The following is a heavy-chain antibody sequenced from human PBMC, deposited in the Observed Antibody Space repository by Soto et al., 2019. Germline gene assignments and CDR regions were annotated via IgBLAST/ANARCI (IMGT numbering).Heavy chain of an antibody. J-gene: IGHJ3*02. CDR3: ARDVDSYGYGAFDI. CDR2: IWYDGSNK. D-gene: IGHD5-18*01. CDR1: GFTFSSYG. Sequence: QVQLVESGGGVVQPGRSLRLSCAASGFTFSSYGMHWVRQAPGKGLEWVAVIWYDGSNKYYADSVKGRFTISRDNSKNTLYLQMNSLRAEGTAVYYCARDVDSYGYGAFDIWGQGTMVTVSS. V-gene: IGHV3-33*01.